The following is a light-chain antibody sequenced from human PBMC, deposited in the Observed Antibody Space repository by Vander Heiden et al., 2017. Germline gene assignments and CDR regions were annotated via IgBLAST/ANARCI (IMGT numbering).Light chain of an antibody. CDR2: AAS. V-gene: IGKV1-8*01. CDR3: QQDDSYPRT. CDR1: QGISSY. J-gene: IGKJ2*02. Sequence: AIRMTQSPSSLSASTGDRVTITCRASQGISSYLAWYQQKPGKAPKLLIYAASTLQSGVPSRFSGSGSGTDFTLTISCLQSEDFATYYCQQDDSYPRTFGQGTKLEIK.